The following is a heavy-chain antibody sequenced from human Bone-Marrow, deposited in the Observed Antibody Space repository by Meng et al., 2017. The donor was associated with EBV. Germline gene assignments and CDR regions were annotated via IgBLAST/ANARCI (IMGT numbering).Heavy chain of an antibody. V-gene: IGHV4-4*02. D-gene: IGHD5-18*01. CDR3: ARRAASWFDP. Sequence: GHLQESGPVLVKPSGTLSLTCVVSGGSGSSSNRWSWVRQPPGKGLQWIGEIYHSGSTNYNPSLKSRVTISVDKSKNLFSLRLNSVTAADTAVYSCARRAASWFDPWGQGALVTVSS. CDR1: GGSGSSSNR. J-gene: IGHJ5*02. CDR2: IYHSGST.